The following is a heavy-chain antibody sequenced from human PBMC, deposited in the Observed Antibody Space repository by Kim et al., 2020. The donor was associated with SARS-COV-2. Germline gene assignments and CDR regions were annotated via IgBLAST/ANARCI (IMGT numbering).Heavy chain of an antibody. V-gene: IGHV4-59*01. D-gene: IGHD6-13*01. J-gene: IGHJ6*02. CDR3: ASLAAGYGLDV. CDR1: GDSIRYFY. Sequence: SETLSHTCDVSGDSIRYFYWSWIQQPPGKGLEWIGYIYYTGNTNYNPSLLSRATISVDMSKNQVSLKLNSVTAADTAVYYCASLAAGYGLDVWGQGAAVT. CDR2: IYYTGNT.